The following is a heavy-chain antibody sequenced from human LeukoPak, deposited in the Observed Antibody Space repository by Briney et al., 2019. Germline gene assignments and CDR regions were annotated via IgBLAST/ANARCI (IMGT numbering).Heavy chain of an antibody. Sequence: PGGSLRLSCAASGFTFSSNYMSWVRQAPGKGLEWVSVIYSGGSTYYADSVKGRFTISRDNSKNTLYLQMNSLRAEDTAVYYCAKDPRYYDFWSGYFDYWGQGTLVTVSS. CDR1: GFTFSSNY. J-gene: IGHJ4*02. V-gene: IGHV3-66*02. D-gene: IGHD3-3*01. CDR2: IYSGGST. CDR3: AKDPRYYDFWSGYFDY.